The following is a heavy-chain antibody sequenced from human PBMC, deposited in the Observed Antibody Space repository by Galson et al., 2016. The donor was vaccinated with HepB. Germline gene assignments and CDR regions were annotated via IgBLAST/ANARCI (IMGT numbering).Heavy chain of an antibody. Sequence: LRLSCAASGFTFSSHWMHWVRQAPGKGLVWVSRINSDGSTTSYADFVKGRFTISRDNAKNTLHLQMNSLRADDTAVYYCAKIGNAFKVLYGMDVWGQGTTVSVSS. J-gene: IGHJ6*02. CDR1: GFTFSSHW. CDR3: AKIGNAFKVLYGMDV. V-gene: IGHV3-74*01. CDR2: INSDGSTT. D-gene: IGHD4/OR15-4a*01.